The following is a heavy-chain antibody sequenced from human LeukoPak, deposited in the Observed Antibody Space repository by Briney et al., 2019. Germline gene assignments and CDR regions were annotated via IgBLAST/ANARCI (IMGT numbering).Heavy chain of an antibody. D-gene: IGHD1-26*01. CDR2: IYYSGSA. Sequence: SETLSLTCTVSGGSVSSGSYYWSWIRQPPGKGLEWIGYIYYSGSAKYNPSLKSRVTVSVDTSKNQFSLKLSSVTAADTAVYYCARDSVAGSYLGYWGQGTLVTVSS. CDR3: ARDSVAGSYLGY. J-gene: IGHJ4*02. V-gene: IGHV4-61*01. CDR1: GGSVSSGSYY.